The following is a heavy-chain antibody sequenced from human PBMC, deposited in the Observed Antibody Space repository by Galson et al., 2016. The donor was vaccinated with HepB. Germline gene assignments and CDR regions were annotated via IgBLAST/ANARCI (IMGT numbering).Heavy chain of an antibody. V-gene: IGHV1-18*01. CDR3: TRDGPDYGDYINFDY. Sequence: SVKVSCKASGYTFTNYGISWVRQAPGQGLEWMAWISGYNGKTNYAQALQGRVTMTTDTSTSTAYMELRSLKFDDTAVYYCTRDGPDYGDYINFDYWGQGTLVTVSS. CDR2: ISGYNGKT. D-gene: IGHD4-17*01. J-gene: IGHJ4*02. CDR1: GYTFTNYG.